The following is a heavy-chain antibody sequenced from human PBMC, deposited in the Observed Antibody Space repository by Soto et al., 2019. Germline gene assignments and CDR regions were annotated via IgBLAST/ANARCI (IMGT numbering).Heavy chain of an antibody. Sequence: SETESLTCTFSGCFNSSGTYYWVWVRQPPGKGLEWIGSIYYSGSTYYNPSLRSRVTISVDTSKNQFSLKLSSVTAADTAVFYCARHYSSGSRNWFDPWGQGTLVTVSS. CDR1: GCFNSSGTYY. D-gene: IGHD6-19*01. CDR3: ARHYSSGSRNWFDP. V-gene: IGHV4-39*01. CDR2: IYYSGST. J-gene: IGHJ5*02.